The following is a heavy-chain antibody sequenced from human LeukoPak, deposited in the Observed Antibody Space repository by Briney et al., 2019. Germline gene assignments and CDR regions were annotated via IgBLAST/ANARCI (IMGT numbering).Heavy chain of an antibody. D-gene: IGHD1-26*01. CDR2: IKQDGSEK. J-gene: IGHJ4*02. V-gene: IGHV3-7*01. CDR1: GFTFSFYW. CDR3: ARGKWELLRGYFDY. Sequence: GGSLRLSCAASGFTFSFYWMSWVRQAPGKGLEWVANIKQDGSEKYYVDSVRGRFTISRDNAKNSVYLQMNSLRAEDTAVYYCARGKWELLRGYFDYWGQGTLVTVSS.